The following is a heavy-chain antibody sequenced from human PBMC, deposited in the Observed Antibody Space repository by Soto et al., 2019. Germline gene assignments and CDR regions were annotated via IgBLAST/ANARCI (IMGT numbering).Heavy chain of an antibody. J-gene: IGHJ4*02. V-gene: IGHV3-48*02. CDR3: ARDRDAYCSKGICSGPYFDY. CDR1: GFTFSTYS. Sequence: GGSLTLSCAASGFTFSTYSINWVRQAPGKGLEWISYISDNSSVIYYADAVKGRFTISRDNAKNPLYLQMNSLRDEDTAVYYCARDRDAYCSKGICSGPYFDYWGQGTLVTVSS. CDR2: ISDNSSVI. D-gene: IGHD2-8*01.